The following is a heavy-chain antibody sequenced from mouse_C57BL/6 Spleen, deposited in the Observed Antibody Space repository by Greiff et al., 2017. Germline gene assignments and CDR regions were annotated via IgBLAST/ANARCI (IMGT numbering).Heavy chain of an antibody. CDR3: ARSEDYGSRSDYWYFDV. CDR1: GYAFSSYW. D-gene: IGHD1-1*01. J-gene: IGHJ1*03. Sequence: VQLQQSGAELVKPGASVTISCKASGYAFSSYWMNWVKQRPGKGLEWIGQIYPGDGDTNYNGKFKGKATLTADTSSSTAYMQLSSLTSEDSAVYFCARSEDYGSRSDYWYFDVWGTGTTVTVSS. V-gene: IGHV1-80*01. CDR2: IYPGDGDT.